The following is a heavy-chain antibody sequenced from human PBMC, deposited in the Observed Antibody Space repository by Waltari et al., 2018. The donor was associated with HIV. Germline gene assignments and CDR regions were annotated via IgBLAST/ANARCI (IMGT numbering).Heavy chain of an antibody. CDR3: ASGLGGWGY. Sequence: DVHLVESGGGLVQPGGSLRLSCAASGFTISGYCMSWVGQAPGKGGEWGGNGNPDASTKLQVDSVRGRFTISRDNAKNSRYMQMNSLRAEDTAVYYCASGLGGWGYWGQGTLVTVSS. CDR1: GFTISGYC. J-gene: IGHJ4*02. D-gene: IGHD6-19*01. CDR2: GNPDASTK. V-gene: IGHV3-7*02.